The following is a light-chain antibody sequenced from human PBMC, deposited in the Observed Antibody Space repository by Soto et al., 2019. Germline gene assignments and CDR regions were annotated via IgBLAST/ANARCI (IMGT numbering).Light chain of an antibody. Sequence: QSVLTQPPSVSGSPGQSVTISCPGTSSDVGSYNRVSWYQQPPGTAPKLMIYEVSNRPSGVPDRFSGSKSGNTASLTISGLQAEDEADYYCSSYTSSSTFYVFGTGTKVTVL. V-gene: IGLV2-18*02. J-gene: IGLJ1*01. CDR3: SSYTSSSTFYV. CDR2: EVS. CDR1: SSDVGSYNR.